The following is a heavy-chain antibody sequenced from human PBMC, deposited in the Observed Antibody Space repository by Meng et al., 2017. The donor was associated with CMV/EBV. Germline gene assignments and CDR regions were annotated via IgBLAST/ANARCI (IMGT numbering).Heavy chain of an antibody. D-gene: IGHD2-2*01. CDR2: ISNDGSNK. V-gene: IGHV3-30*18. Sequence: GESLKISCAASGFTFSSYDMHWVRQAPGKGLEWVAVISNDGSNKYYADSVKGRFTISRDNSKNTLYLQMNSLRAEDTAVYYCAKDVVVPAAFDPWGQGTLVTVSS. CDR3: AKDVVVPAAFDP. CDR1: GFTFSSYD. J-gene: IGHJ5*02.